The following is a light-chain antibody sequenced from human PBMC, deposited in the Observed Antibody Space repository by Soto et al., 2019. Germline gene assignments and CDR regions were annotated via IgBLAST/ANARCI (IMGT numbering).Light chain of an antibody. J-gene: IGKJ2*01. CDR2: WAS. V-gene: IGKV4-1*01. CDR1: QSVLYSSTNKNY. CDR3: QHYYRRART. Sequence: DIVMTQSPDSLAVSLGERATINCKSSQSVLYSSTNKNYLAWYQQKAGQPPKLLIYWASTRESGVPDRISGSGSGTYFTLTISSLQAEDAAVYYCQHYYRRARTFGQGTKLEIK.